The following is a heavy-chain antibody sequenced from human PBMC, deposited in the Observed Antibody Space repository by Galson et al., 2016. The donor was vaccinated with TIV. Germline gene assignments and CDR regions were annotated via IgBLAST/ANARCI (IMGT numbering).Heavy chain of an antibody. CDR3: AKDNGIDANSGDPFDY. V-gene: IGHV3-9*01. J-gene: IGHJ4*02. Sequence: SLRLSCAASGFTFDDYAMHWVRQAPGKGLEWVSGISWNSDSIGYADSVKGRFTISRDNAKNSLYLQMNSLRAEDTALYYCAKDNGIDANSGDPFDYWGQGTLVTVSS. CDR1: GFTFDDYA. D-gene: IGHD5-12*01. CDR2: ISWNSDSI.